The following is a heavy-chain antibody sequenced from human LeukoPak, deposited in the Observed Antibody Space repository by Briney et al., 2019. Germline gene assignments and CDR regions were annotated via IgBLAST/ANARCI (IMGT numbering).Heavy chain of an antibody. Sequence: GGSLSLSCVASGFTFSDYGFSWVRQAPGKGLEWVSSVSESGDDTDNADSVKGRFTISRDNSKNTLYLQMNSLRVEDTAVYYCARGTRDRGYYPDNWGQGTLVTVSS. CDR2: VSESGDDT. CDR1: GFTFSDYG. J-gene: IGHJ4*02. D-gene: IGHD3-3*01. V-gene: IGHV3-23*01. CDR3: ARGTRDRGYYPDN.